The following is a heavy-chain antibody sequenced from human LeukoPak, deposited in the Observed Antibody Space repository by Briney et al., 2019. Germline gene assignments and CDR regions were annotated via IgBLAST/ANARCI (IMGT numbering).Heavy chain of an antibody. D-gene: IGHD3-16*02. CDR1: GGSISRYY. CDR2: IYSSGTT. Sequence: SETLSLTCTVSGGSISRYYWSWIRQPAGKGLEWIGRIYSSGTTTHSPSLKSRVTMSVDTSKNQFSLTLSSVTAADTAVYYCARGGLGGVVVPFDYWGQGTLVTVSS. V-gene: IGHV4-4*07. J-gene: IGHJ4*02. CDR3: ARGGLGGVVVPFDY.